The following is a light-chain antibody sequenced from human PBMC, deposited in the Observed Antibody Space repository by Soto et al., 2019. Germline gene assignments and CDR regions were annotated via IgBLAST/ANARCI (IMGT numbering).Light chain of an antibody. Sequence: EIVMTQSPATLSVSPGERATLSCRASQSIGSKLAWYQQKPGQSPRLLIYGASTGATGIPARFSGSGSETEFTLTISSLQSEDFAVYYCQQYNKWPRTFGQGTKVEIK. J-gene: IGKJ1*01. CDR2: GAS. CDR1: QSIGSK. CDR3: QQYNKWPRT. V-gene: IGKV3-15*01.